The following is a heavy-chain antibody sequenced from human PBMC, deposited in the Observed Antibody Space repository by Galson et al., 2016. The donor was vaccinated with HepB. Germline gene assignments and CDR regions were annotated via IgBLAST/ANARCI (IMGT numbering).Heavy chain of an antibody. Sequence: SETLSLTCSVSGGSISNYYWSWIRQPPGKGLEWIGCIYYRGNTNYNTSLKSRVTMSVDTSKNQFSLKLSSVTAADTAVYYCARATISSSSLFDYWGQGALVTVSS. D-gene: IGHD6-13*01. CDR1: GGSISNYY. V-gene: IGHV4-59*01. J-gene: IGHJ4*02. CDR2: IYYRGNT. CDR3: ARATISSSSLFDY.